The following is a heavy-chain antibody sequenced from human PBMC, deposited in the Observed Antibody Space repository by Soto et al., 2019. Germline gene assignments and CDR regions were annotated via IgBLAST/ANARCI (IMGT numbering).Heavy chain of an antibody. CDR1: GYTFINFD. CDR2: MNPGSGKT. Sequence: VASVKVSCKASGYTFINFDISWVRQAAGQGLEWLGWMNPGSGKTGYASKFQGRVAMTRDASTGTSHLELSSVTAADTAVYYCARAPFITGIIPDPRFDPWGQGTLVTVSS. V-gene: IGHV1-8*02. D-gene: IGHD1-20*01. J-gene: IGHJ5*02. CDR3: ARAPFITGIIPDPRFDP.